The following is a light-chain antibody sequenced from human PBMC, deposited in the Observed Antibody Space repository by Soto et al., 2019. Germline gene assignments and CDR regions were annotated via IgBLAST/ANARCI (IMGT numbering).Light chain of an antibody. CDR2: LNSDGSH. Sequence: QSVLTQSPSASASLGASVKLTCTLSSGHSSYAIAWHQQQPEKGPRYLMKLNSDGSHSKWDGIPDRFSGSSSGAERYLTISSLQSEDEADYYCQTWGTGIPWVFGGGTKLTVL. CDR3: QTWGTGIPWV. CDR1: SGHSSYA. J-gene: IGLJ3*02. V-gene: IGLV4-69*01.